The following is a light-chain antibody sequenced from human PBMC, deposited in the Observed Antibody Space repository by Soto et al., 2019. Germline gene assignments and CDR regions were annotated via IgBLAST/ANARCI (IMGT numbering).Light chain of an antibody. CDR1: SSDVGGYTY. J-gene: IGLJ1*01. Sequence: QSVLTQPASVSGSPGQSITISCAGTSSDVGGYTYVSWYQQHPGKAPKLMIYDVSNRPSGVSNRFSGSKSGNTASLTISGLQAEDEADYYCTSYTSSSTPYAFGGGNKVTVL. V-gene: IGLV2-14*01. CDR3: TSYTSSSTPYA. CDR2: DVS.